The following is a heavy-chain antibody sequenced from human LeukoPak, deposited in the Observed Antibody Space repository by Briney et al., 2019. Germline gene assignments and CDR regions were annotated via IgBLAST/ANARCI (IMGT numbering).Heavy chain of an antibody. CDR1: GYTFTSYG. CDR2: ISAYNGNT. Sequence: ASVKVSCKASGYTFTSYGISWVRQAPGQGLEWMGWISAYNGNTNYAKKLQGRVTMTRDTSTSTVYMELSSLRSEDTAVYYCERVRYSDSSVLTRKRSYYFDYWGQGTLVTVSS. J-gene: IGHJ4*02. V-gene: IGHV1-18*01. D-gene: IGHD3-22*01. CDR3: ERVRYSDSSVLTRKRSYYFDY.